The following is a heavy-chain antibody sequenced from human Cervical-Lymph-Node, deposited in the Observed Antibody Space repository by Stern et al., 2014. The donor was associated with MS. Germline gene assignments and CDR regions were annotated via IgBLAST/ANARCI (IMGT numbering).Heavy chain of an antibody. CDR2: MYYSGST. V-gene: IGHV4-39*01. J-gene: IGHJ4*02. D-gene: IGHD4-17*01. Sequence: QVQLQESGPGLVKPSETLSLTCTVSGGSISSSAYYWGWIRQPPGKGLEWIGSMYYSGSTYYSPSLKSLVTISVDTSYKQFSLKLTSVTAADTAVYYCARSPFTATSLKYWGQGTLVTVSS. CDR3: ARSPFTATSLKY. CDR1: GGSISSSAYY.